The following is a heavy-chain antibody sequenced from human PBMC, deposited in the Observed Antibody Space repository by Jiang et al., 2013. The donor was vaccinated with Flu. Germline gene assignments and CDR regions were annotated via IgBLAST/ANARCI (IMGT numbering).Heavy chain of an antibody. D-gene: IGHD2-21*01. CDR2: IYWDDDK. CDR1: GFSLTTKTVG. Sequence: TQTLTLTCTFSGFSLTTKTVGVGWIRQPPGKALEWLALIYWDDDKRYSPSLKSRLTITKDTSKNQVVLTMTNLDPVDTATYYCARTYCGGDCYSDNRARGPDYWGQGTLVIVSS. V-gene: IGHV2-5*02. J-gene: IGHJ4*02. CDR3: ARTYCGGDCYSDNRARGPDY.